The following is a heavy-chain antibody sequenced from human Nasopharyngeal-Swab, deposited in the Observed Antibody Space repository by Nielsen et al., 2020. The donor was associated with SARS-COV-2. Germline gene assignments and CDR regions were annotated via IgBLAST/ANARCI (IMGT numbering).Heavy chain of an antibody. J-gene: IGHJ4*02. CDR1: GYSFRSYG. CDR2: ISVYNADT. D-gene: IGHD3-3*01. CDR3: ARDIEEWLVVPSLSFDH. Sequence: ASVKVSCKASGYSFRSYGINWVRQAPGQGLEWVGWISVYNADTNYAQKLQGRVSMTTDTSTTTAYMELRSLRSDDPAVYYCARDIEEWLVVPSLSFDHWGQGTLVTVSS. V-gene: IGHV1-18*01.